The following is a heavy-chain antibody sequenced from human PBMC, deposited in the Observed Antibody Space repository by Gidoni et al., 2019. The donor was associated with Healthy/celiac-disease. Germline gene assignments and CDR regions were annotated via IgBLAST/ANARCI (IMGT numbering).Heavy chain of an antibody. CDR2: IDPSASYT. Sequence: EVQLVQSGAEVKKPGESLRISCKGSGYSFTNYWISWVRQMPGKGLEWMGRIDPSASYTNYSPSFQGHVTTSADKSISPAYLQWSSLKASDTAMYFCASVRGGGDYWGQGTLVTVSS. V-gene: IGHV5-10-1*01. CDR3: ASVRGGGDY. J-gene: IGHJ4*02. CDR1: GYSFTNYW. D-gene: IGHD1-26*01.